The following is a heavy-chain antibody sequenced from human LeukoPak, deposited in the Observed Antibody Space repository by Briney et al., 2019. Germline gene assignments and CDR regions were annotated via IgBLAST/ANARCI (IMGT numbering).Heavy chain of an antibody. Sequence: GGSLRLSCAASGFTFSSYAMSWVRQAPGKGLEWVSAISGSGGSTYYADSVKGRFTISRDNSKTTLYLQMNSLRAEATAVYYCAKDRQWLGRYWYIDLWGRGTLVTVSS. CDR1: GFTFSSYA. CDR2: ISGSGGST. J-gene: IGHJ2*01. D-gene: IGHD6-19*01. CDR3: AKDRQWLGRYWYIDL. V-gene: IGHV3-23*01.